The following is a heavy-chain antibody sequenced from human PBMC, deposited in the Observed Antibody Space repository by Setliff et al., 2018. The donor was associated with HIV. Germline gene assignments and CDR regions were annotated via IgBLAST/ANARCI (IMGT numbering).Heavy chain of an antibody. D-gene: IGHD1-26*01. Sequence: PGGSLRLSCAASGFTFSSYSFHWVRQAPGKGLEWVTVISHDGNNKFYAESVKGRFNISRDNSKDTVSLQMTSLTSDDTAMYYCARDRVEAERGAFDIWGQGTMVTVSS. J-gene: IGHJ3*02. CDR1: GFTFSSYS. CDR2: ISHDGNNK. V-gene: IGHV3-30*01. CDR3: ARDRVEAERGAFDI.